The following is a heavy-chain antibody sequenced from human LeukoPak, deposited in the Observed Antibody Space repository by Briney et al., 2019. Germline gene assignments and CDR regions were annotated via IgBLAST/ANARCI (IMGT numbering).Heavy chain of an antibody. D-gene: IGHD6-19*01. J-gene: IGHJ4*02. Sequence: GGSLTLSCAASGFTFNNYGVQWVRQAPGKGLEWVAFIRYDGSNKYYADSVKGRFTISRDNSKNTLYLQMNSLRAEDTAVYYCAKDGRAKQWLVADFDYWGQGTLVTVSS. CDR3: AKDGRAKQWLVADFDY. CDR1: GFTFNNYG. V-gene: IGHV3-30*02. CDR2: IRYDGSNK.